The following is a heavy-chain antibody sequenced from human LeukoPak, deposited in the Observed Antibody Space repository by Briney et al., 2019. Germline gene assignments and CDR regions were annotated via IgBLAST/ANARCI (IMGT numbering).Heavy chain of an antibody. CDR3: ARHYYGDVYYFDF. CDR2: FYYSGTS. CDR1: DGSISDWY. D-gene: IGHD4-17*01. V-gene: IGHV4-59*08. J-gene: IGHJ4*02. Sequence: KPSETLSLTCTVTDGSISDWYWSWIRQSPGKGLEWIAYFYYSGTSRYNPSLKGRVTVSGDTSKNQLSLKVTSVTAADTAVYYCARHYYGDVYYFDFWGQGTLVTVSS.